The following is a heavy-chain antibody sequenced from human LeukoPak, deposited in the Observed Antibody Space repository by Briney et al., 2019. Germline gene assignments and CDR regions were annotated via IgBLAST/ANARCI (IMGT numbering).Heavy chain of an antibody. Sequence: SETLSLTCTVSGGSIRSYYWAWIRQPPEKGLEWIGTIYYSGSTYYNVSLKSRVTISVDTSKNQFSLNLNSVTAADTAVYYCARLRSPGDFDYWGQGTLVTVSS. CDR1: GGSIRSYY. CDR2: IYYSGST. CDR3: ARLRSPGDFDY. J-gene: IGHJ4*02. V-gene: IGHV4-39*07. D-gene: IGHD1-26*01.